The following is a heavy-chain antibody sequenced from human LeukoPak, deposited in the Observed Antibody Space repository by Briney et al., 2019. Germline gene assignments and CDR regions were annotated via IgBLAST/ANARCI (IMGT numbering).Heavy chain of an antibody. CDR3: ARERGDYDSDNWFDS. D-gene: IGHD4-17*01. CDR1: GASIRSYF. Sequence: SETLSLTCTVSGASIRSYFWSWIRQPPGKGLEWIGYIYYGGGTNYNPSFGSRITISVDTSKNRISLNLTSVTASDTAIYYCARERGDYDSDNWFDSWGQGTLVTVSS. CDR2: IYYGGGT. J-gene: IGHJ5*01. V-gene: IGHV4-59*01.